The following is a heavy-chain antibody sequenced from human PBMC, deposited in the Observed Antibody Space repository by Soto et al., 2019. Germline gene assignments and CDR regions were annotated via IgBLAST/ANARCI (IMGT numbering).Heavy chain of an antibody. V-gene: IGHV1-69*08. D-gene: IGHD6-6*01. Sequence: QVQLVQSGAEVKKPGSSVKVSCKASGGTFSSYTISWVRQAPGQGLEWMGRIIPILGIANYAQKVQGRVTITADKSTSTAYMELSSLRSEDTAVYYCAREGQLVPQGDYWGKGTLVTVSS. CDR3: AREGQLVPQGDY. CDR2: IIPILGIA. J-gene: IGHJ4*02. CDR1: GGTFSSYT.